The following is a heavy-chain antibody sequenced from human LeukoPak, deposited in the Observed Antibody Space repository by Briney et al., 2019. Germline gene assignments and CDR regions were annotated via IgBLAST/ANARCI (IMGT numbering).Heavy chain of an antibody. CDR1: GYSFTRNW. CDR2: IYPGDSDT. D-gene: IGHD5-18*01. CDR3: ARQGSGYSPTYYYYMDV. V-gene: IGHV5-51*01. J-gene: IGHJ6*03. Sequence: GESLKISCKGSGYSFTRNWIGWVRQMPGKGLGWMGIIYPGDSDTRYSPSFQGQVTISADKSISTAYLQWSSPKASDTAIYYCARQGSGYSPTYYYYMDVWGKGTTVTISS.